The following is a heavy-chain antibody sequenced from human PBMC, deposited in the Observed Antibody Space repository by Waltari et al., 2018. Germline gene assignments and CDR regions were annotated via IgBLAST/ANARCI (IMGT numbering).Heavy chain of an antibody. V-gene: IGHV3-30*02. CDR3: AKDPLRFRGSSTEYYFDY. Sequence: QVQLVESGGGVVQPGGSLRRSCSESAFTFSPHGIHGVRQAQGKGVEWVAFIRYDGANKYYADSVKGRFTISRDNSKNTLYLQMSSLRAEDTAVYYCAKDPLRFRGSSTEYYFDYWGQGTLVTVSS. CDR2: IRYDGANK. CDR1: AFTFSPHG. J-gene: IGHJ4*02. D-gene: IGHD3-3*01.